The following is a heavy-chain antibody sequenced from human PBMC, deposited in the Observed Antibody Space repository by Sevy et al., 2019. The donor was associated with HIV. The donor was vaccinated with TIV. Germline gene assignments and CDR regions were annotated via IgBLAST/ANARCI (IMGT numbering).Heavy chain of an antibody. CDR1: GSTLTQLS. J-gene: IGHJ4*02. CDR2: FDPEDGKT. V-gene: IGHV1-24*01. D-gene: IGHD3-22*01. CDR3: ASTRDYYESNGYYFDF. Sequence: ASVKVSCKVSGSTLTQLSMHWVRQAPGIGLEWMVTFDPEDGKTPYAQKFQGRVTMTEDKSKHKAYMELSSLTSEDTAIYYCASTRDYYESNGYYFDFWGQGTLVTVSS.